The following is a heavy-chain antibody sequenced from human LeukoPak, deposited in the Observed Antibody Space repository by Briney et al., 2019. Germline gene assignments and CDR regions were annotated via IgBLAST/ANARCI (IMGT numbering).Heavy chain of an antibody. V-gene: IGHV3-23*01. J-gene: IGHJ4*02. D-gene: IGHD4-17*01. CDR3: AKDFWGMTTVTTFDY. CDR1: GFPFSSYA. CDR2: FGGSAGNT. Sequence: TGGSLRLSCAASGFPFSSYAMSWVRQAPGKGLEWASGFGGSAGNTYYADSVKGRFTISRDTSKNTLYLQMNTLRVEDTAVYYCAKDFWGMTTVTTFDYWGQGTLVTVSS.